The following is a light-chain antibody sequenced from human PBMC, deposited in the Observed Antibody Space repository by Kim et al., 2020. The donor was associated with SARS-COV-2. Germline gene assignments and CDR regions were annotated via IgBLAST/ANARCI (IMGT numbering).Light chain of an antibody. V-gene: IGLV3-19*01. J-gene: IGLJ2*01. Sequence: SSELTQDPAVSVALGQTVRITCQGDSLRSYYATWYQQKPGQAPILVIYGKNNRPSGIPDRFSGSSSGNTASLTITGTQAGDEADYYCNSRDSNDNVVFGGGTKVTDL. CDR3: NSRDSNDNVV. CDR2: GKN. CDR1: SLRSYY.